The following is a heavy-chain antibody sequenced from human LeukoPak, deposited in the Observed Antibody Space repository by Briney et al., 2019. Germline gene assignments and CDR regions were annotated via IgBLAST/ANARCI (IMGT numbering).Heavy chain of an antibody. V-gene: IGHV1-2*02. CDR3: ARDWHGSYDSSGYYSS. J-gene: IGHJ5*02. CDR1: GYTFTGYY. D-gene: IGHD3-22*01. Sequence: ASVKVSCKASGYTFTGYYMHWVRQAPGQGLEWMGWINPNSGGTNYAQKFQGRVTMTRDTSISTAYMELSRLRSDDTAVYYCARDWHGSYDSSGYYSSWGQGTLVTVSS. CDR2: INPNSGGT.